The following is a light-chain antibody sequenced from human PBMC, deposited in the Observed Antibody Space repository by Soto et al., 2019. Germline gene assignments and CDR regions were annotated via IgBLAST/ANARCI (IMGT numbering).Light chain of an antibody. CDR2: GAS. CDR3: QQYGSSGT. V-gene: IGKV3-15*01. J-gene: IGKJ1*01. Sequence: EVVMTQSPTTLSVSPGERVTLSCRSSQSVADNLAWFQQKPGQGPRLLIYGASTRATGIPARFSGSGSETDFTLTISSLRSEDSAVYYCQQYGSSGTFGQGTKVDIK. CDR1: QSVADN.